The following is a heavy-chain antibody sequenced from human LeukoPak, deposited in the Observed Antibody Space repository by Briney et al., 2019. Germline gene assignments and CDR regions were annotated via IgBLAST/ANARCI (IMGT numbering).Heavy chain of an antibody. CDR1: GFTFSSYE. Sequence: GGSLRLSCAASGFTFSSYEMNWVRQAPGKGLDWVSYISSSGSTIYYADSVKGRFTISRDNAKNSLYLQMNSLRAEDTAVYYCAELGITMIGGVWGKGTTVTISS. CDR2: ISSSGSTI. D-gene: IGHD3-10*02. CDR3: AELGITMIGGV. J-gene: IGHJ6*04. V-gene: IGHV3-48*03.